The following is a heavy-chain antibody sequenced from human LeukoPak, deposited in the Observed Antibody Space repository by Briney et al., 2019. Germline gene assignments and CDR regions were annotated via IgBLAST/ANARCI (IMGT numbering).Heavy chain of an antibody. J-gene: IGHJ4*02. CDR1: GFTFSSYS. D-gene: IGHD5-24*01. Sequence: GGSLRLSCAASGFTFSSYSMNWVRQAPGKGLEWVSYISSSSSTIYYADSVKGRFTISRDNAKNSLYLQMNSLRAEDTAVYYCARDVRGGEMATRPGYWGQGTLVTVSS. CDR2: ISSSSSTI. CDR3: ARDVRGGEMATRPGY. V-gene: IGHV3-48*04.